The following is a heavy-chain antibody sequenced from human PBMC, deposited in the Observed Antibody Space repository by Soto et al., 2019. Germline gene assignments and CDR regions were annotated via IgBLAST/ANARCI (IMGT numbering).Heavy chain of an antibody. CDR1: GFIVSSNY. J-gene: IGHJ4*02. D-gene: IGHD5-18*01. CDR2: IYSGGST. V-gene: IGHV3-66*01. CDR3: ARGGYSYGPTGYFDY. Sequence: EVQLVESGGGLVQPGGSLRLSCAASGFIVSSNYMSWVRQAPGKGLEWVSVIYSGGSTYYADSVKGRFTISRDNSKNTLYLQMNSLRAEDTAVYYCARGGYSYGPTGYFDYWGQGTLVTVSS.